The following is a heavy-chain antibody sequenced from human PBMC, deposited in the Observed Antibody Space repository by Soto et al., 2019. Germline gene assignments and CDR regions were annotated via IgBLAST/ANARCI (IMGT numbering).Heavy chain of an antibody. J-gene: IGHJ6*02. CDR3: ARGGLLSYYYGMDV. D-gene: IGHD2-15*01. Sequence: QVQLVESGGGVVQPGRSLRLSCAASGFTFSSYGMHWVRQAPGKGLEWVAVISYDGSNKYYADSVKGRFTISRDNSKNTLYLQMNSLRAEDTAVYYCARGGLLSYYYGMDVWGQGTTVTVSS. CDR1: GFTFSSYG. CDR2: ISYDGSNK. V-gene: IGHV3-30*03.